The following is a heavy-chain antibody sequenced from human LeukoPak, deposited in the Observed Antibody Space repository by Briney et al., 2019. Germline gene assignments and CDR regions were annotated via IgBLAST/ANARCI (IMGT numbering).Heavy chain of an antibody. CDR3: ARVGRDYSSSSPPDY. CDR1: GFTFSNFG. CDR2: ISYDGSNK. Sequence: PGGSLRLSCAASGFTFSNFGMHWVRQAPGKGLEWVAVISYDGSNKYYADSVRGRFTISRDNAKNTLYLQMNSLRAEDTAMYYCARVGRDYSSSSPPDYWGQGTLVTVSS. D-gene: IGHD6-6*01. J-gene: IGHJ4*02. V-gene: IGHV3-30*12.